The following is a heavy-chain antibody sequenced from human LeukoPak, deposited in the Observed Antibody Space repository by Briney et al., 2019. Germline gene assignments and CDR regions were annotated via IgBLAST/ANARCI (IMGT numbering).Heavy chain of an antibody. J-gene: IGHJ6*02. Sequence: SETLSLTCTVSGGSISNYYWSWIRQPAGKGLEWIGRIYTSGSTNYNPSLKSRVTMSVDTSKNQFSLKLSSVTAADTAVYYCARGAGWNYYYYYGMDVWGQGTTVTVSS. CDR3: ARGAGWNYYYYYGMDV. V-gene: IGHV4-4*07. CDR2: IYTSGST. D-gene: IGHD1-1*01. CDR1: GGSISNYY.